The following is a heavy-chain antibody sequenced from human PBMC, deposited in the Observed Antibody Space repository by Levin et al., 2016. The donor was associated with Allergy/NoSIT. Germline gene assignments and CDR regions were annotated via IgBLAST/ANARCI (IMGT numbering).Heavy chain of an antibody. Sequence: WVRQAPGQGLEWMGIINPSGGSTSYAQKFQGRVTMTRDTSTSTVYMELSSLRSEDTAVYYCARGEKTYYDFWSGPDGCLDYWGQGTLVTVSS. D-gene: IGHD3-3*01. CDR3: ARGEKTYYDFWSGPDGCLDY. V-gene: IGHV1-46*01. J-gene: IGHJ4*02. CDR2: INPSGGST.